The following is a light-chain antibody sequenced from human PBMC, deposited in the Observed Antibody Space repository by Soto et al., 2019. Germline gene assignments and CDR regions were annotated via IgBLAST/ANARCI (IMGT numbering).Light chain of an antibody. CDR1: ISNIGNNY. CDR2: RND. V-gene: IGLV1-47*01. J-gene: IGLJ1*01. Sequence: QSVLTQPPSVSGTPGQRVTISCSGSISNIGNNYVYWFQQLPGTAPKVLSNRNDQRPSGVPDRFSGSKSGTSASLAISGLRSEDEAEYCCAAWDDTVLSYVFGTGTQLTVL. CDR3: AAWDDTVLSYV.